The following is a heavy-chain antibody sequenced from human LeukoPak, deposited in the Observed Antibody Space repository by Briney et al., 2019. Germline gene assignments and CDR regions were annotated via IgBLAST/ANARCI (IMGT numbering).Heavy chain of an antibody. D-gene: IGHD3-10*01. CDR3: ARATYYYGSGSFGPFDY. CDR1: GFTFSSYS. CDR2: ISRSGSYI. Sequence: GGSLRLSCTASGFTFSSYSMNWVRQAPGKGLEWVSSISRSGSYIYYADSVKGRFTISRDNAKNSLYLQMNSLRAEDTAVYYCARATYYYGSGSFGPFDYWGRGTLVTVSS. V-gene: IGHV3-21*01. J-gene: IGHJ4*02.